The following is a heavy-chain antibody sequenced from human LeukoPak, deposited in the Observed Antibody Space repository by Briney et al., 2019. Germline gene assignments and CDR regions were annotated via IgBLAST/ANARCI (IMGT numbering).Heavy chain of an antibody. V-gene: IGHV4-61*01. J-gene: IGHJ5*02. D-gene: IGHD2-2*01. CDR2: VFYSGST. CDR1: SASVNSNTFY. Sequence: SETLSLTCTVSSASVNSNTFYWTWIRQPPGKRLEWIGNVFYSGSTNYNPSLNSRVTILLDTSKNQFSLKLSSVTAADTAVYYCARQVYCSSTSCSELDWFDPWGQGTLVTVSS. CDR3: ARQVYCSSTSCSELDWFDP.